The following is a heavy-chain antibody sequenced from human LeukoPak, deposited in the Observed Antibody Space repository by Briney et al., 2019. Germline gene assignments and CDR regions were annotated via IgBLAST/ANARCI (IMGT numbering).Heavy chain of an antibody. D-gene: IGHD5-24*01. CDR3: ARPGDGYSFDY. CDR2: INHSGST. Sequence: SETLSLTCAVSGGSFSGYYWSWIRQPPGKGLEWIGEINHSGSTNYNPSLKSRVTISVDTSKNQFSLKLSSVTAADTAVYYCARPGDGYSFDYWGQGTLVTVSS. V-gene: IGHV4-34*01. J-gene: IGHJ4*02. CDR1: GGSFSGYY.